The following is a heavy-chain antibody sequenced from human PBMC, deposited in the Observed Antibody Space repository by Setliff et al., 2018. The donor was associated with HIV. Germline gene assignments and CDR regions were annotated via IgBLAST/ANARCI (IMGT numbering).Heavy chain of an antibody. Sequence: SATLSLTCTVSGDSVSSASYYWSWIRQPPGKGLEWIGYIYYSGTTEYNPSLKSRVTISVDTSKNQFSLKLSSVTAADTAVYYCASEAWTSYRSSSVYYYYYMDVWGKGTTVTVSS. CDR2: IYYSGTT. CDR3: ASEAWTSYRSSSVYYYYYMDV. J-gene: IGHJ6*03. CDR1: GDSVSSASYY. D-gene: IGHD6-6*01. V-gene: IGHV4-61*01.